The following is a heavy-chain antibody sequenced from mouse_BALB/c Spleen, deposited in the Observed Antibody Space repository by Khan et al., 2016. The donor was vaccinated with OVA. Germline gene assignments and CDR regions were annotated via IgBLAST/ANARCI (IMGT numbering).Heavy chain of an antibody. CDR1: GYTFRSSW. V-gene: IGHV1-9*01. J-gene: IGHJ3*01. D-gene: IGHD2-1*01. CDR3: ERWGPYGNYGAY. Sequence: QVQLQQSGVELMKPGASVKLSCKATGYTFRSSWIQWVKQRPGHGLEWIGEILPGTGTTNYSESFKDTATFTADTSSNTAYMQLSSLTSEDSAVYYWERWGPYGNYGAYWGQGTLVTVAA. CDR2: ILPGTGTT.